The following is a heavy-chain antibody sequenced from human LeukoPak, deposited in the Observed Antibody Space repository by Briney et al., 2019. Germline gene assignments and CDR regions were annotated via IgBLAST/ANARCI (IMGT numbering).Heavy chain of an antibody. D-gene: IGHD3-16*02. Sequence: ASVKVSCKASGYTFTGYYVHWVRQAPGHGLEWMGRINPNSGGTNYAQKFQGRVTMTRDTSISTAYMELGRLRSDDTAVYYCARVVMITFGGVIVFDYWGQGTLVTVSS. V-gene: IGHV1-2*06. J-gene: IGHJ4*02. CDR3: ARVVMITFGGVIVFDY. CDR1: GYTFTGYY. CDR2: INPNSGGT.